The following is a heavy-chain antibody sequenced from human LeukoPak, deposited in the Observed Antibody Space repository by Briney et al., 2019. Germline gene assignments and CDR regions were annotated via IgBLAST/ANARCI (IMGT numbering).Heavy chain of an antibody. J-gene: IGHJ5*02. CDR2: IYSGGST. CDR3: ARDGIAAAAGGFDP. Sequence: GGSLRLSCAASGFTFSSYGMHWVRQAPGKGLEWVSVIYSGGSTYYADSVKGRFTISRDNSKNTLYLQMNSLRAEDTAVYYCARDGIAAAAGGFDPWGQGTLVTVSS. V-gene: IGHV3-NL1*01. CDR1: GFTFSSYG. D-gene: IGHD6-13*01.